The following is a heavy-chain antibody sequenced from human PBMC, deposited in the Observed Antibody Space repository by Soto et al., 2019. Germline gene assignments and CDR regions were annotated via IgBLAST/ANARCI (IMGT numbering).Heavy chain of an antibody. V-gene: IGHV5-51*01. Sequence: GESLKISCKGSGYRFATYWIGWVRQMPGKGLEWMVIIYPDDSDTRYNPTFQGQVTISADKSITTTYLQWSSLKASDTAIYYCAASIFYYGMDVWGQGTTVTVSS. CDR3: AASIFYYGMDV. CDR1: GYRFATYW. J-gene: IGHJ6*02. CDR2: IYPDDSDT.